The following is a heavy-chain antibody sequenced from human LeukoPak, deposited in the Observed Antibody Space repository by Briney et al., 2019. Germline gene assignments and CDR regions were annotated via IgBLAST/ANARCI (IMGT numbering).Heavy chain of an antibody. Sequence: ASVTVSCTASGYTFTNYTINWVRLAPGQGLEWMGWIDTNTGNPTYAQGFAGRFVFSLDTSVTTTYLQISSLRAEDTAVYYCTRGRDTTGYFVYWGQGTLVTVSS. V-gene: IGHV7-4-1*02. J-gene: IGHJ4*02. CDR3: TRGRDTTGYFVY. CDR1: GYTFTNYT. D-gene: IGHD3-22*01. CDR2: IDTNTGNP.